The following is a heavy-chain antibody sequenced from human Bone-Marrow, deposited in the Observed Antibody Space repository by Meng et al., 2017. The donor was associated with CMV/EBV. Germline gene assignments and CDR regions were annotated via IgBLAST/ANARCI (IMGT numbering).Heavy chain of an antibody. V-gene: IGHV1-18*01. Sequence: ASVKVSCKASGYTFTSYGISWVRQAPGQGLEWMGWISAYNGNTNYAQKLQGRVTMTTDASTSTAYMELRSLRYDDTVVYYCARVRCGWRVWWNGYSVDYWGQGTLVTVSS. CDR2: ISAYNGNT. J-gene: IGHJ4*02. D-gene: IGHD3-3*01. CDR1: GYTFTSYG. CDR3: ARVRCGWRVWWNGYSVDY.